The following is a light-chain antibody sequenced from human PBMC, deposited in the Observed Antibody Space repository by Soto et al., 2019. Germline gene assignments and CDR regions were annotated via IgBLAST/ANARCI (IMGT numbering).Light chain of an antibody. CDR3: QQYGSSPWT. J-gene: IGKJ1*01. Sequence: EIVLTQSPGTLSLSPGERATLSCRASQSVPKNFLAWFQQKPGQAPRILIYAASSRADIPDRFSGGGSGSDFTLTISRLEPEDFAVYYCQQYGSSPWTFGQGTKVEIK. V-gene: IGKV3-20*01. CDR2: AAS. CDR1: QSVPKNF.